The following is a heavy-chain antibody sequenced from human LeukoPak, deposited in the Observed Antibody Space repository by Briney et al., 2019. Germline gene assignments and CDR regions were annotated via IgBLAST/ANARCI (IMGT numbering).Heavy chain of an antibody. CDR2: IYHSGST. J-gene: IGHJ4*02. V-gene: IGHV4-38-2*02. CDR3: ARWIIRITMIVSNHIDY. CDR1: GYSISSGYY. Sequence: ASETLSLTCTVSGYSISSGYYWGWIRQPSGKGLEWIGSIYHSGSTYYNPSLKSRVTISVDTSKNQFSLKLSSVTAADTAVYYCARWIIRITMIVSNHIDYWGQGTLVTVSS. D-gene: IGHD3-22*01.